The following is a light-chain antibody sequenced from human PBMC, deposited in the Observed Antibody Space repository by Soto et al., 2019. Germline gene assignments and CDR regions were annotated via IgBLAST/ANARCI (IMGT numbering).Light chain of an antibody. V-gene: IGLV2-8*01. CDR2: EVS. Sequence: QSVLTQPPSASGSPGQSVTISCTGTSSDVGGYNYVSWYQHHPGKAPKLMIYEVSKRPSGVPDRFSGSKSGNTASLTVFWLQSEDEADYYCSSYAGSNIHYVFGTGTKVTVL. CDR1: SSDVGGYNY. CDR3: SSYAGSNIHYV. J-gene: IGLJ1*01.